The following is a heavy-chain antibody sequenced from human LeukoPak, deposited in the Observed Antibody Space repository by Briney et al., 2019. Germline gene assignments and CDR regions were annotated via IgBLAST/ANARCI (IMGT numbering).Heavy chain of an antibody. CDR1: GYTFTGYY. V-gene: IGHV1-2*02. Sequence: GASVKVSCKASGYTFTGYYMHWVRQAPGQGLEWMGWINPNSGGTNYAQKFQGRVTMTRDTSISTAYMELSRLRSDDTAVYHCARSRGGMYYFDYWGQGTLVTVSS. D-gene: IGHD4-23*01. J-gene: IGHJ4*02. CDR2: INPNSGGT. CDR3: ARSRGGMYYFDY.